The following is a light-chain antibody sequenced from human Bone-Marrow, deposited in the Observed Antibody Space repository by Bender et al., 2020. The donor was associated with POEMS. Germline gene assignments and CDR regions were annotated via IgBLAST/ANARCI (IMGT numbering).Light chain of an antibody. Sequence: SALTQPASVAGSPGQSITISCTGTSSDVGKHNLVSWYQQHPGKTPKLIIYEVTKRPSGVSNRFSGSKSGNTASLTISGLQAEDEADYYCSSYAGSRVFGGGTKLTVL. J-gene: IGLJ3*02. CDR1: SSDVGKHNL. CDR3: SSYAGSRV. CDR2: EVT. V-gene: IGLV2-23*02.